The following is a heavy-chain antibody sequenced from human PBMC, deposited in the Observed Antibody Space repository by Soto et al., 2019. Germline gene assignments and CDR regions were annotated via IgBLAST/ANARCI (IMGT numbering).Heavy chain of an antibody. CDR1: TSGVG. Sequence: TSGVGVGWIRQPPGKALEWLSLIYWDDDKRYSPSLKSRLTITKDTSKNQVVLTMTNMDPVDTATYYCAHRRRIIAVAVAYFQHWGQGTLVTVSS. CDR3: AHRRRIIAVAVAYFQH. CDR2: IYWDDDK. J-gene: IGHJ1*01. V-gene: IGHV2-5*02. D-gene: IGHD6-19*01.